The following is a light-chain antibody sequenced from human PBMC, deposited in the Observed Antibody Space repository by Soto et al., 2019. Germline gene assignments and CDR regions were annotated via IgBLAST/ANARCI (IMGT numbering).Light chain of an antibody. Sequence: EIVLTQSPATLSLSPGERATLSCRASQSFSSNYLAWYQHTPGQAPRLLIYAASSRATGIPDRFSGTGSGTDFTLTISRLEPEDFAFYYCQQYGTSPWTFGQGTKLEIK. CDR1: QSFSSNY. CDR2: AAS. CDR3: QQYGTSPWT. V-gene: IGKV3-20*01. J-gene: IGKJ2*01.